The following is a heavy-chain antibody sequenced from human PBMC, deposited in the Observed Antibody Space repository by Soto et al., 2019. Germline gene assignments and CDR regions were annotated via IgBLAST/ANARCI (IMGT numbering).Heavy chain of an antibody. D-gene: IGHD2-2*01. CDR3: ASQDSVIIPAVSDF. CDR2: ISKSDYT. V-gene: IGHV3-21*01. J-gene: IGHJ4*02. Sequence: PVGALRLPWTGSGFAFNNYGIIWVRQAPGKGLEWVSSISKSDYTYYSDSVKGRFTISRDNAKNSVSLQMNTLRVEDTAVYYCASQDSVIIPAVSDFRGQGALVTVSS. CDR1: GFAFNNYG.